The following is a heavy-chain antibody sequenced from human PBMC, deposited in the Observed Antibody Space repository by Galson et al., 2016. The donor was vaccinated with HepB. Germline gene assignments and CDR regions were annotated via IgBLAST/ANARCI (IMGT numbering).Heavy chain of an antibody. CDR1: GFTFSTYA. J-gene: IGHJ6*02. CDR3: ARPRRWPQHYYGLDV. Sequence: SLRLSCAASGFTFSTYAMHWVRQAPGKGLEWVAVISYDGSHKPYRDSVKGRFTISRDNSKNTLYLQMNSLRREDTAVYYCARPRRWPQHYYGLDVWGQGTTVTVSS. D-gene: IGHD5-24*01. CDR2: ISYDGSHK. V-gene: IGHV3-30-3*01.